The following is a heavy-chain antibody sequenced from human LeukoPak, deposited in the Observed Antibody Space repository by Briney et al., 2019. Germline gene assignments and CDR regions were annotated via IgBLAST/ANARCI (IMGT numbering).Heavy chain of an antibody. CDR3: ARDRGTGLFDY. CDR1: GGTFSSYA. Sequence: GASVKVSCKASGGTFSSYAISWVRQAPGQGLEWMGRIIPILGIANYAQKFQGRVTITADKSTSTAYMELSSLRSEDTAVYYCARDRGTGLFDYWGQGTLVTVSS. D-gene: IGHD2-8*02. V-gene: IGHV1-69*04. CDR2: IIPILGIA. J-gene: IGHJ4*02.